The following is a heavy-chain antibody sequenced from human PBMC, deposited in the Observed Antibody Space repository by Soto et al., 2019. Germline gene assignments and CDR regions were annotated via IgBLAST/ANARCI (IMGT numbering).Heavy chain of an antibody. CDR3: AMLDDVLRFLEWSPHYYYGMDV. J-gene: IGHJ6*02. Sequence: SETLSLTCTVSGGSISSSSYYWGWIRQPPGKGLEWIGSIYYSGSTYYNPSLKSRVTISVDTSKNQFSLKLSSVTAADTAVYYCAMLDDVLRFLEWSPHYYYGMDVWGQGTTVTVSS. V-gene: IGHV4-39*01. CDR1: GGSISSSSYY. CDR2: IYYSGST. D-gene: IGHD3-3*01.